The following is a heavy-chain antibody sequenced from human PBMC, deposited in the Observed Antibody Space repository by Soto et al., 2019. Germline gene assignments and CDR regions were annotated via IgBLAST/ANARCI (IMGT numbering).Heavy chain of an antibody. J-gene: IGHJ4*02. V-gene: IGHV1-18*01. D-gene: IGHD2-2*02. CDR2: ISPYNGDT. CDR1: GYTFTLFG. Sequence: QVQLVQSGAEVKKPGASVKVSCTTSGYTFTLFGITWVRQAPGQGLEWMGWISPYNGDTKHAEKLEGRVTLTTDTSTDTAYMELTSLTSDDTAEYYCARGGQYRYFDYWGQGTLVTVSS. CDR3: ARGGQYRYFDY.